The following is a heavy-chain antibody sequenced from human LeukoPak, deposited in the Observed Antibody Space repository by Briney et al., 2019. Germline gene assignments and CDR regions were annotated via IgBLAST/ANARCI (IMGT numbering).Heavy chain of an antibody. D-gene: IGHD1-26*01. V-gene: IGHV3-7*01. J-gene: IGHJ4*02. CDR3: ARRWELLGLDY. CDR2: IKQDGSEK. CDR1: GFTFSSYW. Sequence: GGSLRLSCVASGFTFSSYWMSWVRQAPGKGLEWVANIKQDGSEKYYVDSVKGRFTISRDNAKNSLYQQMNSLRAEDTAVYYCARRWELLGLDYWGQGTLVTVSS.